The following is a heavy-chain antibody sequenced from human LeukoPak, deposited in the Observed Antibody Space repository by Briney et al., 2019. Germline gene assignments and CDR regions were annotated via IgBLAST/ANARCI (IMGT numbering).Heavy chain of an antibody. Sequence: TLSLTCTVSGGSISSGGYYWSWIRQPPGKGLEWIGYIYHSGSTYYNPSLKSRVTISVDRSKNQFSLKLSSVTAADTAVYYCAREDTGGLDYWGQGILVTVSP. V-gene: IGHV4-30-2*01. CDR3: AREDTGGLDY. CDR1: GGSISSGGYY. CDR2: IYHSGST. J-gene: IGHJ4*02. D-gene: IGHD2-8*02.